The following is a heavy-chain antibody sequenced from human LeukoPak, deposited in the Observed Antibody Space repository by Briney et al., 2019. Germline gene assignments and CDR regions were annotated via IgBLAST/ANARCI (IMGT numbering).Heavy chain of an antibody. CDR2: ILYDGTNK. CDR1: GFTLSDYG. V-gene: IGHV3-30*02. D-gene: IGHD3-10*01. J-gene: IGHJ4*02. Sequence: GGSLRLSCAAAGFTLSDYGMHWVRQAPGKGLEWVALILYDGTNKYYADSVKGRFTISRDISKNTLYLRMNRLRAEDTAVYHCAKDQNYFGSGNSAVDSWGQGTLVTVSS. CDR3: AKDQNYFGSGNSAVDS.